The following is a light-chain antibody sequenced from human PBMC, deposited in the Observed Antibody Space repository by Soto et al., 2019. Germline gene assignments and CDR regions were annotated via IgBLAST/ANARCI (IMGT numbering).Light chain of an antibody. Sequence: QSLLTQAASVSGSPGQSITISCTGTISDVGGYNYVSWYQQHPGKAPKLMIYEVSNRPSGVSNRFSGSKSGNTASLTISGLQAEDEADYYSSSSTTSSTLVFGTGTKV. CDR1: ISDVGGYNY. J-gene: IGLJ1*01. V-gene: IGLV2-14*01. CDR3: SSSTTSSTLV. CDR2: EVS.